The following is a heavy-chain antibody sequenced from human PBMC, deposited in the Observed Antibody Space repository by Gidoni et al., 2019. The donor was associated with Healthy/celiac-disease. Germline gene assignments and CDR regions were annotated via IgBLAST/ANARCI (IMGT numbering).Heavy chain of an antibody. Sequence: QVQLVASGGGVVEPGRSLRPSCAASGFTFSSYAMRWGRQASGKGLEWVAVIAYDGSNKYYADSVKCRFTISRDNSKNTLYLQMNSLRAEDTAVYYCAKGPHIVVVTAIGPPFDYWGQGTLVTVSS. CDR2: IAYDGSNK. D-gene: IGHD2-21*02. CDR3: AKGPHIVVVTAIGPPFDY. CDR1: GFTFSSYA. J-gene: IGHJ4*02. V-gene: IGHV3-30*18.